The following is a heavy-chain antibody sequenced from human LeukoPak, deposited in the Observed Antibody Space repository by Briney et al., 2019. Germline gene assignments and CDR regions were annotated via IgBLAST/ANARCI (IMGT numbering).Heavy chain of an antibody. CDR3: ARTDTEYYYYGMDV. D-gene: IGHD2-2*02. V-gene: IGHV1-69*04. CDR2: IIPILGIA. Sequence: VKVSCKASGGTFSSYAISWVRQAPGQGLEWMGRIIPILGIANYAQKFQGRVTITADKSTSTAYMELSSLRSEDTTVYYCARTDTEYYYYGMDVWGQGTTVTVSS. CDR1: GGTFSSYA. J-gene: IGHJ6*02.